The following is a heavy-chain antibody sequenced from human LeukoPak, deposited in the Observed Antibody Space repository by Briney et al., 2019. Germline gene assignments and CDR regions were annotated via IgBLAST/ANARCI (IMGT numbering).Heavy chain of an antibody. CDR2: ISSSGSNI. CDR3: VRDQSYYGV. Sequence: PGGSLRLSCAASGFTFSDYYMTWIRQAPGKGLEWVSYISSSGSNIHYADSVKGRFTISRDNAKNSLYLQMNSLRAEDTAAYYCVRDQSYYGVWGQGTLVTVSS. D-gene: IGHD2-21*01. CDR1: GFTFSDYY. V-gene: IGHV3-11*01. J-gene: IGHJ4*02.